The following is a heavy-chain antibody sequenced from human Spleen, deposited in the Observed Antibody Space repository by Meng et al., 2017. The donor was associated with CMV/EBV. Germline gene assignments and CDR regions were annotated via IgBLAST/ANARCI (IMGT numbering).Heavy chain of an antibody. D-gene: IGHD2-2*01. CDR3: AGDWRRYCSSASCYGSFDH. V-gene: IGHV4-61*01. CDR1: SSGSYY. J-gene: IGHJ4*02. CDR2: IYDSGNT. Sequence: SSGSYYWSWIRQPPGKGLEWIGYIYDSGNTKYNPSLKSRVTISVDTSKKQFSLKLNSVTAADTAVYYCAGDWRRYCSSASCYGSFDHWGQGTLVTVSS.